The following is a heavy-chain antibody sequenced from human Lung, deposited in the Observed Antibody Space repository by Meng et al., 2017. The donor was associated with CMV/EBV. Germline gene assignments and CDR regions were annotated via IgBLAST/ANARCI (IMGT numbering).Heavy chain of an antibody. D-gene: IGHD3-3*01. CDR1: GYTFTSYY. Sequence: ASXXVSXKASGYTFTSYYMHWVRQAPGQGLEWMGIINPSGGSTSYAQKFQGRVTMTRDTSTSTVYMELSSLRSEDTAVYYCARDPRLSTYYDFWSGYKNGMDVWGKGXRSPSPQ. CDR3: ARDPRLSTYYDFWSGYKNGMDV. V-gene: IGHV1-46*01. CDR2: INPSGGST. J-gene: IGHJ6*01.